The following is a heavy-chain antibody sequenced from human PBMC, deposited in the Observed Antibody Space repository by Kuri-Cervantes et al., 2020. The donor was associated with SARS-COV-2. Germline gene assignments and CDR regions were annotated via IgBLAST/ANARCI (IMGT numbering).Heavy chain of an antibody. J-gene: IGHJ4*02. CDR1: GLTFSTFA. Sequence: GESLKISWAASGLTFSTFAMGWVRQAPGKGLEWVSFIDNAASNTYYADFVEGRFTISRDSSTNMVSLQMNSLRGDDTAVYYCAKDLYESGGYTWAYWGQGTRVTVSS. D-gene: IGHD3-22*01. CDR2: IDNAASNT. V-gene: IGHV3-23*03. CDR3: AKDLYESGGYTWAY.